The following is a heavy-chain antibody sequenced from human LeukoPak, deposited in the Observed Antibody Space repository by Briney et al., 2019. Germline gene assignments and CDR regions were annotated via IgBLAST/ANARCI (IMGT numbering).Heavy chain of an antibody. D-gene: IGHD1-1*01. CDR2: IKVDGSEK. Sequence: GGSLRLSCAASGFTFSSSAMSWVRQAPGKGLEWVANIKVDGSEKYYLDSVKGRFTISRDNAKNSVYLQMNSLRTEDTAVYYCARKTGMTGEAFEYWGQGTLVTVSS. CDR3: ARKTGMTGEAFEY. CDR1: GFTFSSSA. V-gene: IGHV3-7*03. J-gene: IGHJ4*02.